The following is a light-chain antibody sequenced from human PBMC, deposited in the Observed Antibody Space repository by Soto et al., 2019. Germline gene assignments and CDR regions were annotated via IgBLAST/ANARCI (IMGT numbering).Light chain of an antibody. Sequence: SVLTQSPGTLALSQGERATLAXRASHSVTMSYVAWYQPKPGXAPRLXXDCXSSRATGSPDRLSGSGSGTDFTLTISRLEPEDFAVYYFQQYDIAPWTFGQGTKVDIK. V-gene: IGKV3-20*01. CDR1: HSVTMSY. CDR3: QQYDIAPWT. J-gene: IGKJ1*01. CDR2: CXS.